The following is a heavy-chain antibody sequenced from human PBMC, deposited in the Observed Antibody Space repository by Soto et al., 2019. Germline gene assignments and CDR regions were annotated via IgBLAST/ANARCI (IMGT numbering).Heavy chain of an antibody. D-gene: IGHD2-21*02. CDR2: ISYHGRNK. Sequence: GSLRLSCADSGFTFSRHDMHWVRQAPDKGLEWVAVISYHGRNKYYGDSVKGRFTISRDNSKNTLWLQMDSLRADDTAVYYCARKGDDVFDVRGQRSLVTVSS. CDR1: GFTFSRHD. V-gene: IGHV3-30*03. CDR3: ARKGDDVFDV. J-gene: IGHJ4*02.